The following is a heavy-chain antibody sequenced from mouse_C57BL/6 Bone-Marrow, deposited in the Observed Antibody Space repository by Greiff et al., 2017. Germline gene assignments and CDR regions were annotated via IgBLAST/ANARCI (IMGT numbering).Heavy chain of an antibody. CDR1: GYTFTSYW. Sequence: QVQLQQSGAELVMPGASVKLSCKASGYTFTSYWMHWVKQRPGQGLEWIGEIDPSDSYTNYNQKFKGKSTLTVDKSTSTAYMQLSSLTSEDSAVYYCASVYDYGSTLFDYGGQGTTLTVSA. V-gene: IGHV1-69*01. CDR3: ASVYDYGSTLFDY. CDR2: IDPSDSYT. D-gene: IGHD1-1*01. J-gene: IGHJ2*01.